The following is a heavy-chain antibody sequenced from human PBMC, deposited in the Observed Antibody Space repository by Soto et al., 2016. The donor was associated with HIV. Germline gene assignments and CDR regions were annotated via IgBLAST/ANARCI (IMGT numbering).Heavy chain of an antibody. CDR2: TFYSGNT. CDR1: GVSLRRGTYY. J-gene: IGHJ3*02. D-gene: IGHD6-25*01. V-gene: IGHV4-39*01. Sequence: QLQLQESGPGLVKPSETLSLTCTVSGVSLRRGTYYWGWIRQPPGKGLEWIGSTFYSGNTYYNPSLKSRVTISVDTSKNHFSLKVSSVTAADTAVYYCARHQIAAAMGDAFDIVGPRGQWSASLQ. CDR3: ARHQIAAAMGDAFDI.